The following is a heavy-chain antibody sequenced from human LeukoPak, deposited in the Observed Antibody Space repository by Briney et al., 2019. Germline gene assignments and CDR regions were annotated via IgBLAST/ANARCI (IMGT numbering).Heavy chain of an antibody. J-gene: IGHJ4*02. V-gene: IGHV1-8*03. D-gene: IGHD4-17*01. Sequence: GASVKVSCESSGYTFTSYDINWVRQATGQGLEWMGWMNPNSGNTGYAQKLQGRVTITRNTSISTAYMELSSLRSEDTAVYYCARVGYGDDTFDYWGQGTLVTVSS. CDR1: GYTFTSYD. CDR3: ARVGYGDDTFDY. CDR2: MNPNSGNT.